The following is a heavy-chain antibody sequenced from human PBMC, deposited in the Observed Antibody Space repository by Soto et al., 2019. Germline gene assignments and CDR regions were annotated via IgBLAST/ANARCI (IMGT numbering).Heavy chain of an antibody. Sequence: SVKVSCKASGGTFSSYAISWVRQAPGQGLEWMGGIIPIFGTANYAQKFQGRVTITADESTSTAYMELSSLRSEDTAVYYCARDYVHRFGEPPYGMDVWGQGTTVTVSS. CDR1: GGTFSSYA. CDR3: ARDYVHRFGEPPYGMDV. D-gene: IGHD3-10*01. J-gene: IGHJ6*02. CDR2: IIPIFGTA. V-gene: IGHV1-69*13.